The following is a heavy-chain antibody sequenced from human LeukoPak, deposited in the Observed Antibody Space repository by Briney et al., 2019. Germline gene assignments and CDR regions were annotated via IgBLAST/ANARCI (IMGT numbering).Heavy chain of an antibody. CDR3: ARAAQAENSPYRPVDY. J-gene: IGHJ4*02. Sequence: GGSLRLSCVVSGFTFSSYAMYWVRQAPGKGLEWVAVISNDGSKKYYADSVKGRFTISRDNSENTLYLQMSSLRTEDTAVYYCARAAQAENSPYRPVDYWGQGTLVTVTS. CDR1: GFTFSSYA. CDR2: ISNDGSKK. D-gene: IGHD2/OR15-2a*01. V-gene: IGHV3-30*04.